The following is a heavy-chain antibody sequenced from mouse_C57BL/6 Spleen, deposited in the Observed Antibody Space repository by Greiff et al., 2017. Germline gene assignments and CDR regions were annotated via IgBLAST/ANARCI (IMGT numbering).Heavy chain of an antibody. CDR3: ARPLNLGRGFAY. V-gene: IGHV5-12*01. CDR2: ISNGGGST. D-gene: IGHD4-1*01. Sequence: EVHLVESGGGLVQPGGSLKLSCAASGFTFSDYYMYWVRQPPEKRLEWVAYISNGGGSTYYPDTVKGRFTISRDNAKNTLYLQMSRLKSEDTAMYDCARPLNLGRGFAYWGQGTLVTVSA. CDR1: GFTFSDYY. J-gene: IGHJ3*01.